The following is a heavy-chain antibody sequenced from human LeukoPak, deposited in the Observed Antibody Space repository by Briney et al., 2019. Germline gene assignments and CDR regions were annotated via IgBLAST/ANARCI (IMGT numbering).Heavy chain of an antibody. V-gene: IGHV3-48*03. J-gene: IGHJ4*02. CDR2: ISTSGSSI. Sequence: GGSLRLSCAASGFIFSSYEMNWVRQAPGKGLEWVSYISTSGSSIYYADSVKGRFTISRDNAKNSLCLQMNSLRAEDTAVYYCAKGRDANPFDYWGQGTLVTVSS. CDR3: AKGRDANPFDY. CDR1: GFIFSSYE. D-gene: IGHD5-24*01.